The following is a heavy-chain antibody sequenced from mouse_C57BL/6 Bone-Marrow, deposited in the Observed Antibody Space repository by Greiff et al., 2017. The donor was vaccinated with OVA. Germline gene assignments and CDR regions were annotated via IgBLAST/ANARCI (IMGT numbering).Heavy chain of an antibody. CDR1: GFSFNTYA. CDR3: VRQIYAWFAY. V-gene: IGHV10-1*01. Sequence: EVKLVESGGGLVQPKGSLKLSCAASGFSFNTYAMNWVRQAPGKGLEWVARIRSKSNNYATYYADSVKDRFTISRDDSESMLYLQMNNLKTEDTAMYYCVRQIYAWFAYWGQGTLVTVSA. CDR2: IRSKSNNYAT. J-gene: IGHJ3*01. D-gene: IGHD1-1*01.